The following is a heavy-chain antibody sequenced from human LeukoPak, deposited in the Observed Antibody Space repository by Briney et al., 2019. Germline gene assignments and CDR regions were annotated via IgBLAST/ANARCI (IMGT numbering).Heavy chain of an antibody. CDR3: AKDFGELLSQTFDY. D-gene: IGHD3-10*01. J-gene: IGHJ4*02. V-gene: IGHV3-23*01. CDR1: GFTFSSYA. Sequence: GGSLRLSCAASGFTFSSYAMSWVRQAPGKGLEWGSAISGSGVSTYYADSVKGRLTISRDNSKNTLYLQMNSMRAEDTAVYYCAKDFGELLSQTFDYWGQGTLVTVSS. CDR2: ISGSGVST.